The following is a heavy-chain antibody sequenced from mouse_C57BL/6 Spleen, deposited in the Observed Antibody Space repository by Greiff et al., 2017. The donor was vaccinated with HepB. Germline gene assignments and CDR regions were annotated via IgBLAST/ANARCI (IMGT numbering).Heavy chain of an antibody. CDR3: ARYRIYYGYDELDY. V-gene: IGHV1-42*01. D-gene: IGHD2-2*01. Sequence: VQLQQSGPELVKPGASVKISCKASGYSFTGYYMNWVKQSPEKSLEWIGEINPSTGGTTYNQKFKAKATLTVDKSSSTAYMQLKSLTSEDSAVYYCARYRIYYGYDELDYWGQGTTLTVSS. CDR1: GYSFTGYY. J-gene: IGHJ2*01. CDR2: INPSTGGT.